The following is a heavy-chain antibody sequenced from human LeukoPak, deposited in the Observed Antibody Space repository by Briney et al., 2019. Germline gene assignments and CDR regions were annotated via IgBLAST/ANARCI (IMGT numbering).Heavy chain of an antibody. CDR2: ISSSGSTI. Sequence: GGSLRLSCAASGFTFSDYYMSWIRQAPGKGLEWVSYISSSGSTIYYADSVKGRFTISRDNAKNSLYLQMNSLRAEDTAVYYCARAHDYDILTGYYSDRNDAFDIGGQGTMVTVSS. CDR3: ARAHDYDILTGYYSDRNDAFDI. V-gene: IGHV3-11*01. J-gene: IGHJ3*02. D-gene: IGHD3-9*01. CDR1: GFTFSDYY.